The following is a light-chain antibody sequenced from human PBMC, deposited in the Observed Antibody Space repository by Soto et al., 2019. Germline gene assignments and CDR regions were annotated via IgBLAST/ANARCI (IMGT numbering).Light chain of an antibody. CDR3: SSCIGSSTLVV. CDR2: DVS. CDR1: SSDIGGYNY. J-gene: IGLJ2*01. V-gene: IGLV2-14*01. Sequence: QSALTQPASVSGSPGQSITISCTGTSSDIGGYNYVSWYQQHPGKDPKLMIYDVSARPSGVSNRFSGSKSGNTASLTISGLQAEDEADYYCSSCIGSSTLVVFGGGTKVTVL.